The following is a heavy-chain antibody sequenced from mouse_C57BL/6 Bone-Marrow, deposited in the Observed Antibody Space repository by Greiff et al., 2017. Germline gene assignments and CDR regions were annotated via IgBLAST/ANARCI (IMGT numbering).Heavy chain of an antibody. V-gene: IGHV7-1*01. CDR2: SRNKANDYTT. Sequence: VQLVESGGGLVQSGRSLRLSCATSGFTFSDFYMEWVRQAPGKGLEWIAASRNKANDYTTEYSASVKGRFIVSRDTSQSILYLQMNALRAEDTAIYYCARDAGTTEAWFAYWGQGTLVTVSA. CDR1: GFTFSDFY. D-gene: IGHD1-1*01. J-gene: IGHJ3*01. CDR3: ARDAGTTEAWFAY.